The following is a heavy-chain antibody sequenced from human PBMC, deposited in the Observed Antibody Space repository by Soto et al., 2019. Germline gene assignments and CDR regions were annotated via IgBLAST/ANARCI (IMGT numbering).Heavy chain of an antibody. V-gene: IGHV3-23*01. CDR3: AKLRTDFDY. J-gene: IGHJ4*02. CDR1: GFTLSSYA. CDR2: ISSTSGGT. Sequence: PGGSLRLSCAASGFTLSSYAMTWVRQAPGKGLEWVSGISSTSGGTYYADSVRGRFTISRDNSKNTLYLQMNSLSAEDTAVYYCAKLRTDFDYWGQGTLVTVSS.